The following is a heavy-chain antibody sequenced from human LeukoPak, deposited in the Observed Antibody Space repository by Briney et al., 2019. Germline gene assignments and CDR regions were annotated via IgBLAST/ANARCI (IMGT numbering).Heavy chain of an antibody. D-gene: IGHD2-15*01. CDR2: IIPSLDVA. Sequence: SVKVSCKASGGTFSSCAISWVRQAPGQGLEWMGRIIPSLDVANYAQKFQDRVTITAYKSTSTVYMELSSLKSEDTAVYYCVYCSGGSCFASNWFDPWGQGTLVTVSS. V-gene: IGHV1-69*04. CDR1: GGTFSSCA. J-gene: IGHJ5*02. CDR3: VYCSGGSCFASNWFDP.